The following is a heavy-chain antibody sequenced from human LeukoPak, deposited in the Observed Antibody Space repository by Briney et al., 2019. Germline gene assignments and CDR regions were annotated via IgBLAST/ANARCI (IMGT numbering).Heavy chain of an antibody. CDR2: IYYSGST. V-gene: IGHV4-59*01. CDR3: ARSITIFGVAVGGYYYMDV. Sequence: SETLSLTCTASGGSISSYYWSWIRQPPGKGLEWIGYIYYSGSTNYNPSLKSRVTISVAASKTQFSLKLSSVTAADTAVYYCARSITIFGVAVGGYYYMDVWGKGTTVAVSS. D-gene: IGHD3-3*01. CDR1: GGSISSYY. J-gene: IGHJ6*03.